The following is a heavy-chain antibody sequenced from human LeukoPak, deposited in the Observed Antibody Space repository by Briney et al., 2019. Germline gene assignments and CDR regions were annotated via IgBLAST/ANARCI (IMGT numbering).Heavy chain of an antibody. CDR1: GYTFTSYD. D-gene: IGHD2-2*01. V-gene: IGHV1-8*01. CDR3: ARVVCSSTTCFDWDY. Sequence: ASVNVSCRASGYTFTSYDINWVRQATGQGLEWMGWMNPNSGNTGYAQKFQGRVTMTRNTSISTAYMELSSLRSEDTAVYYCARVVCSSTTCFDWDYWGQGTQVTVSS. J-gene: IGHJ4*02. CDR2: MNPNSGNT.